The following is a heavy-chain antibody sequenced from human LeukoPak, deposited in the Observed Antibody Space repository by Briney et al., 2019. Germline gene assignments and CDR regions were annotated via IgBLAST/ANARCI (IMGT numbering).Heavy chain of an antibody. Sequence: EASVKVSFKASGGTFSSYAISWVRQAPGQGLEWMGIINPSGGSTSYAQKFQGRVTMTRDTSTSTVYMELSSLRSEDTAVYYCARHSNSGSYYFDYWGQGTLVTVSS. J-gene: IGHJ4*02. CDR1: GGTFSSYA. CDR3: ARHSNSGSYYFDY. V-gene: IGHV1-46*01. D-gene: IGHD1-26*01. CDR2: INPSGGST.